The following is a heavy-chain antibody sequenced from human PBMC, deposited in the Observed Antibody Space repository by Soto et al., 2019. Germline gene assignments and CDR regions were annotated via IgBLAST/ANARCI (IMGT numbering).Heavy chain of an antibody. CDR1: GFTFSSYA. Sequence: QVQLVESGGGVVQPGRSLRLSCAASGFTFSSYAMHWVRQAPGKGLEWVAVISYDGSNKYYADSVKGRFTISRDNSKNTLYLQMNGLRAEDTAVYYCAREWFQYGDNAFDIWGQGTMVTVSS. CDR3: AREWFQYGDNAFDI. J-gene: IGHJ3*02. V-gene: IGHV3-30-3*01. D-gene: IGHD3-10*01. CDR2: ISYDGSNK.